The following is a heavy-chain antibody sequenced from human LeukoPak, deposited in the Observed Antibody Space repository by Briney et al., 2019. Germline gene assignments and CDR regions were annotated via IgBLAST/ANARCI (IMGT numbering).Heavy chain of an antibody. D-gene: IGHD3-3*01. CDR3: ARLRNYDFWSGITRHYYYYMDV. CDR2: INTGGSST. J-gene: IGHJ6*03. V-gene: IGHV3-74*01. CDR1: GFTFSSYW. Sequence: PGGSLRLSCAASGFTFSSYWMHWVRQAPGKGLVWVSRINTGGSSTTYADSVKGRFTISRDNAKNTLYLQMNSLRAEDTAVYYCARLRNYDFWSGITRHYYYYMDVWGKGTTVTVSS.